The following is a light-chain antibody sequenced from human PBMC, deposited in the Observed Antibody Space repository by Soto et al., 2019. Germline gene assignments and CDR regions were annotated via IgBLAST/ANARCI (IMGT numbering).Light chain of an antibody. CDR2: NVT. J-gene: IGLJ1*01. V-gene: IGLV2-14*03. CDR1: SSDIGHYDY. Sequence: QSVLTQPASVSGSPGQSITISCTGTSSDIGHYDYVSWYQQHPGKAPKLMIYNVTYRPSGVSNRYSGSKSGNSASLTISGLQADDEADYYCCSLTTSHTYVFGSGTKVTVL. CDR3: CSLTTSHTYV.